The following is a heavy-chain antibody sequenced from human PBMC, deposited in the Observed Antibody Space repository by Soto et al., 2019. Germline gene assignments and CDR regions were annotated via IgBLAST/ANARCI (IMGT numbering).Heavy chain of an antibody. V-gene: IGHV1-69*06. CDR2: IIPIFGTA. J-gene: IGHJ4*02. CDR3: ARASDYYDSSGYYLFDY. Sequence: SVKVSCKASGGTFSSYAISWVRQAPGQGLEWMGGIIPIFGTANYAQKFQGRVTITADKSTSTAYMELSSLRSEDTAVYYCARASDYYDSSGYYLFDYWGQGTLVTVSS. D-gene: IGHD3-22*01. CDR1: GGTFSSYA.